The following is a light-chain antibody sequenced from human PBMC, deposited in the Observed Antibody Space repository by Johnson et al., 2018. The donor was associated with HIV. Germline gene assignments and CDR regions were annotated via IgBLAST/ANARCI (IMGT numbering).Light chain of an antibody. CDR1: SSNIGNSY. CDR2: DNN. Sequence: QSVLTQPPSVSAAPGQKVTISCSGSSSNIGNSYVCWYQQLPGTAPKLLIYDNNKRPSGIPDRFSGSKSGTSATLGITGLQTGDEADYYCGTWDSSLSAGGVFGTGTKVTVL. J-gene: IGLJ1*01. V-gene: IGLV1-51*01. CDR3: GTWDSSLSAGGV.